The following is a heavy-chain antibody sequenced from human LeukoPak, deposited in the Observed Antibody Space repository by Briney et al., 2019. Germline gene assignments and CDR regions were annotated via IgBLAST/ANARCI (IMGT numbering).Heavy chain of an antibody. J-gene: IGHJ4*02. CDR1: GFTFSSYG. V-gene: IGHV3-48*01. Sequence: GGSLRLSCAASGFTFSSYGMNWVRQAPGKGLEWVSYISSSSSTIYYADSVKGRFTISRDNSKNTLYLQMNSLRAEDTAVYYCAKDGGFDSSGYYLKYFDYWGQGTLVTVSS. D-gene: IGHD3-22*01. CDR2: ISSSSSTI. CDR3: AKDGGFDSSGYYLKYFDY.